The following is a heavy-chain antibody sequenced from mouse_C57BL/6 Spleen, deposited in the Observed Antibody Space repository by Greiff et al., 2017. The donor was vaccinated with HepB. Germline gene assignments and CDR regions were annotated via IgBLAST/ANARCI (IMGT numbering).Heavy chain of an antibody. CDR1: GFTFSSYG. Sequence: EVQGVESGGDLVKPGGSLKLSCAASGFTFSSYGMSWVRQTPDKRLEWVATISSGGSYTYYPDSVKGRFTISRDNAKNTLYLQMSSLKSEDTAMYYCAIQDYGNYDAYWGQGTLVTVSA. CDR3: AIQDYGNYDAY. J-gene: IGHJ3*01. D-gene: IGHD2-1*01. V-gene: IGHV5-6*01. CDR2: ISSGGSYT.